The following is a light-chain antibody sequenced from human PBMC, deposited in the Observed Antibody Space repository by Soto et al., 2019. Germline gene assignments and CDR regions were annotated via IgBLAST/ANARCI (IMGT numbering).Light chain of an antibody. CDR1: SSDVGGYNY. J-gene: IGLJ1*01. CDR2: DVS. CDR3: SSYTSSPLYV. V-gene: IGLV2-14*01. Sequence: QSALTQPASVSGSPGQSITISCTGTSSDVGGYNYVSWYQQHPGKAPKLMIYDVSNRPSGVSNRFSGSKSGNTASLTISGLQADDEADYYCSSYTSSPLYVFGTGTKLTVL.